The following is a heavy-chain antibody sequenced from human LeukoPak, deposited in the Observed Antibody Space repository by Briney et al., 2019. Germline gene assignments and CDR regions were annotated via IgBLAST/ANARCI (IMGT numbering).Heavy chain of an antibody. V-gene: IGHV1-69*01. CDR2: IIPIFGTA. CDR3: ATSTPGYCSSTSCSTYYYYYMDV. CDR1: GGTFSSYA. Sequence: SVKVSCKASGGTFSSYAISWVRQAPGQGLEWMGGIIPIFGTANYAQKFQGRVTITADESTSTAYMELSSLRSEDTAVYYCATSTPGYCSSTSCSTYYYYYMDVWGKGTTVTVSS. J-gene: IGHJ6*03. D-gene: IGHD2-2*02.